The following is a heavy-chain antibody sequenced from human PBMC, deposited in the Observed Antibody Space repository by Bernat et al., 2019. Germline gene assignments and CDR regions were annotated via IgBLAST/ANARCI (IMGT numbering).Heavy chain of an antibody. V-gene: IGHV3-21*05. CDR3: ARDKQARLRYFDY. Sequence: EVQLVESGGGLVKPGGSLRLSCAASGFTFSSYSMNWVRQAPGKGLEWVSYISSSSSYIYYADSVKGRFTISRDNAKNSLYPQMNSLRAEDTAVYYCARDKQARLRYFDYWGQGTLVTVSS. CDR1: GFTFSSYS. CDR2: ISSSSSYI. J-gene: IGHJ4*02. D-gene: IGHD6-6*01.